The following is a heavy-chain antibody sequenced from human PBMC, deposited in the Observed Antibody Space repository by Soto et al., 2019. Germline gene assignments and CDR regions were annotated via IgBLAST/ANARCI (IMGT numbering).Heavy chain of an antibody. CDR3: ARGPHPDY. CDR2: ITSDGSGA. Sequence: GGSLRLSCAVSGFTFSNFWMHWVRQAPGKGLEWVSRITSDGSGATYADSVKGRFTVSRDNAKNTLFLQMNRLRAEDTAVYYCARGPHPDYWGRGTLVTVSS. V-gene: IGHV3-74*01. CDR1: GFTFSNFW. J-gene: IGHJ4*02.